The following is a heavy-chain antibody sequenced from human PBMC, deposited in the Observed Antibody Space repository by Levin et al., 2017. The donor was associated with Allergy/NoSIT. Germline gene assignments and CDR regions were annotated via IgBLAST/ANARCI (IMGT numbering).Heavy chain of an antibody. J-gene: IGHJ4*02. Sequence: GESLKISCKASGYTFTGYYMHWVRQAPGQGLEWMGWINPNSGGTNYAQKFQGRVTMTRDTSISTAYMELSRLRSDDTAVYYCAILYGDYEDSRYYFDYWGQGTLVTVSS. CDR1: GYTFTGYY. V-gene: IGHV1-2*02. D-gene: IGHD4-17*01. CDR2: INPNSGGT. CDR3: AILYGDYEDSRYYFDY.